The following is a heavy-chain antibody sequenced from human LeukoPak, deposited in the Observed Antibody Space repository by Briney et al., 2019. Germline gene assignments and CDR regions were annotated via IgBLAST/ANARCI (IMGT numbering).Heavy chain of an antibody. D-gene: IGHD1-26*01. Sequence: GGSLRLSCAASGFTFDDYRMSWVRQAPGKGLEWVSGINWNGGSTGYADSVKGRFTISRDNAKNSLYLQMNSLRAEDTALYYCARDRSYYALDYWGQGTLVTVSS. CDR1: GFTFDDYR. CDR2: INWNGGST. J-gene: IGHJ4*02. V-gene: IGHV3-20*04. CDR3: ARDRSYYALDY.